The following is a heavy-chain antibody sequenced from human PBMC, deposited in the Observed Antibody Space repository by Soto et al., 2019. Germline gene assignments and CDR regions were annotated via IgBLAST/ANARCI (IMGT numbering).Heavy chain of an antibody. Sequence: PSETLSLTCSVSGGSISYNSYYWGWIRQPPGKGLEWVGGIFYTGTTYYSPSLKDRVTISVDTSKNSFSLNLTSVTAADTAVYYCARARMTTVVTTERVNAFDIWGQGTMVTVSS. CDR2: IFYTGTT. D-gene: IGHD4-17*01. CDR3: ARARMTTVVTTERVNAFDI. J-gene: IGHJ3*02. CDR1: GGSISYNSYY. V-gene: IGHV4-39*02.